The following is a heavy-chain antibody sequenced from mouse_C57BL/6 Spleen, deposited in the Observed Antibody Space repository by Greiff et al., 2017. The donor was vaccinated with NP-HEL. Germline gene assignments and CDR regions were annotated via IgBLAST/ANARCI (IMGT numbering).Heavy chain of an antibody. V-gene: IGHV2-2*01. D-gene: IGHD1-1*01. CDR2: IWSGGST. Sequence: VQLVESGPGLVQPSQSLSITCTVSGFSLTSYGVHWVRQSPGKGLEWLGVIWSGGSTDYNAAFISRLSISKDNSKSQVFFKMNSLQADDTAIYYCARTDYGSSHWYFDVWGTGTTVTVSS. CDR3: ARTDYGSSHWYFDV. J-gene: IGHJ1*03. CDR1: GFSLTSYG.